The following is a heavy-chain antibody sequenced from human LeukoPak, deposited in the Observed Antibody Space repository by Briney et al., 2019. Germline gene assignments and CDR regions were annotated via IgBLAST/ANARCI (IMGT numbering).Heavy chain of an antibody. CDR1: GYSLTSYW. D-gene: IGHD3-22*01. V-gene: IGHV5-51*01. Sequence: ESLKISCKGSGYSLTSYWIGWVRQMPGKGLEWMGIIYPGDSDTRYSPSFQGQVTISADKSISTAYLQWSSLKASDTAMYYCARLEYYDSVTLVFSAFDIWGQGTMVTVSS. J-gene: IGHJ3*02. CDR3: ARLEYYDSVTLVFSAFDI. CDR2: IYPGDSDT.